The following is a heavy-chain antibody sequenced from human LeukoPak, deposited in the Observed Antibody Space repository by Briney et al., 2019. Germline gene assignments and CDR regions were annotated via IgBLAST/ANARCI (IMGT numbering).Heavy chain of an antibody. D-gene: IGHD3-10*01. Sequence: GGSLRLSCAASGFTFSSYAMSWVRQAPGKGLEWVSAISGSGGSTYYADSVKGRFTISRDNSKNTLYLQMNSLRAEDTAVYYCASGYGSGSGVWFDPWGQGTLVTVSS. CDR3: ASGYGSGSGVWFDP. CDR1: GFTFSSYA. J-gene: IGHJ5*02. V-gene: IGHV3-23*01. CDR2: ISGSGGST.